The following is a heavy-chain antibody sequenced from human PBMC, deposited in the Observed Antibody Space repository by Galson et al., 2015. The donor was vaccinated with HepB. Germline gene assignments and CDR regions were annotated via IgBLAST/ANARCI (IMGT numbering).Heavy chain of an antibody. Sequence: LTLSCATAGVPISDYAMTWRPQVTGRGLTWVTSISAPCGITKYADSVKRGFAISRDNSKSTLYLQMNSLGAEYTAVFYCAKRMSIGCGAFCYDPFDYWCQGILVTVSS. CDR1: GVPISDYA. J-gene: IGHJ4*02. D-gene: IGHD2-2*01. CDR2: ISAPCGIT. V-gene: IGHV3-23*01. CDR3: AKRMSIGCGAFCYDPFDY.